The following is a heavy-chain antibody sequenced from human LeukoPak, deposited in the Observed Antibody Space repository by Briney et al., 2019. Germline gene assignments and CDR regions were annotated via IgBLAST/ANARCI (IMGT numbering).Heavy chain of an antibody. Sequence: GGSLRLSCAASGFTFSSYAMNWVRQAPGKGLEWVSSISSSSSYIYYADSVKGRFTISRDNAKNSLYLQMNSLRAEDTAVYYCAREAVAGTFDYWGQGTLVTVSS. CDR2: ISSSSSYI. V-gene: IGHV3-21*01. CDR1: GFTFSSYA. D-gene: IGHD6-19*01. J-gene: IGHJ4*02. CDR3: AREAVAGTFDY.